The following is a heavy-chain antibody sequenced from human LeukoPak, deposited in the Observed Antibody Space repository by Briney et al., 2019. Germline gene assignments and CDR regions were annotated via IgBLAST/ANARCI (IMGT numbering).Heavy chain of an antibody. CDR3: ARQVGADYYDSSGYYWRDY. CDR1: GGSFSGYY. J-gene: IGHJ4*02. Sequence: SETLSLTCAVYGGSFSGYYWSWIRQPPGKGLEWIGEINHSGSTYYNPSLKSRVTISVDTSKNQFSLKLSSVTAADTAVYYCARQVGADYYDSSGYYWRDYWGQGTLVTVSS. V-gene: IGHV4-34*01. CDR2: INHSGST. D-gene: IGHD3-22*01.